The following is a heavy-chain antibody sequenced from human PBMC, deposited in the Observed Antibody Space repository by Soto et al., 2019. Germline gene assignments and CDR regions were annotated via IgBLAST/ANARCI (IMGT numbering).Heavy chain of an antibody. CDR2: ISYDGSNK. V-gene: IGHV3-30*18. CDR3: AKDLWSNGNSLTDI. Sequence: QVQLVESGGGVVQPGRSLRLSCAASGFTFSSYGMHWVRQAPGKGLEWVAVISYDGSNKYYADSVKGRFTISRDNSKNTLYLQMNSLRAEDTAVYYCAKDLWSNGNSLTDIWGQGTMVTVSS. D-gene: IGHD1-7*01. J-gene: IGHJ3*02. CDR1: GFTFSSYG.